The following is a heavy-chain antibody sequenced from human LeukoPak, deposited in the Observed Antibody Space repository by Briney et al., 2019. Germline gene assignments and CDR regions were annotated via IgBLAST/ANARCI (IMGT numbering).Heavy chain of an antibody. Sequence: SVKVSCKAPGGTFSSYAISWVRQAPGQGLEWMGGIIPIFGSANNAQNFQGRVTITADESTSTAYMELSSLRSEDTAVYYCAIHPYDYWYFDLWGRGTLVTVSS. CDR1: GGTFSSYA. CDR3: AIHPYDYWYFDL. J-gene: IGHJ2*01. CDR2: IIPIFGSA. D-gene: IGHD5-12*01. V-gene: IGHV1-69*13.